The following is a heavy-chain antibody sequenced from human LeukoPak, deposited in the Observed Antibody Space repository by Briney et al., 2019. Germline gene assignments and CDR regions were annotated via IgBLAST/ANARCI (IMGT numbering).Heavy chain of an antibody. Sequence: GGSLRLSCTASGLSCSDLWLTWVRQAPGRGLEWVANIKKDGTEKNYVDSVRGRFTISRDNAQNSLYLQMNNLRAEDTAIYYCEAYGSVWGQGTLVIVSS. CDR3: EAYGSV. D-gene: IGHD3-10*01. CDR2: IKKDGTEK. V-gene: IGHV3-7*03. J-gene: IGHJ4*02. CDR1: GLSCSDLW.